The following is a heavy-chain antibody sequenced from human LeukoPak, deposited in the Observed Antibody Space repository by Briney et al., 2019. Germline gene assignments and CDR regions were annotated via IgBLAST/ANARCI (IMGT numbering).Heavy chain of an antibody. D-gene: IGHD1-1*01. V-gene: IGHV3-66*01. CDR3: ARVPTGGYYFDY. CDR2: IYSGGST. Sequence: GRSLRLSCAASGFTFSSNYMSWVRQAPGKGLEWVSVIYSGGSTYYADSVKGRCTISRGNCKNKRYLQINSLRAEDTAVYYCARVPTGGYYFDYWGQGTLVTVSS. CDR1: GFTFSSNY. J-gene: IGHJ4*02.